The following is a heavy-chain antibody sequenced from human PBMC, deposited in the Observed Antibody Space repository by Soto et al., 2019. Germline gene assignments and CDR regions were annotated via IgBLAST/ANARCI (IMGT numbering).Heavy chain of an antibody. CDR2: INPSGGST. Sequence: QVQLVQSGAEVKKPGASVKVSCKASGYTFTSYYMHWVRQAPGQGLEWMGIINPSGGSTSYAQKFQGRVTMTRDTSTSTVYMELSSLRSEDTAVYYCARDPQTYCGGDCPNCFDPWGQGTLVTVSS. CDR1: GYTFTSYY. D-gene: IGHD2-21*02. J-gene: IGHJ5*02. V-gene: IGHV1-46*01. CDR3: ARDPQTYCGGDCPNCFDP.